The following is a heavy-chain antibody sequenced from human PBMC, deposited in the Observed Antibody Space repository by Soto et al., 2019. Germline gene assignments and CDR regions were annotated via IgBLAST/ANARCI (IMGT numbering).Heavy chain of an antibody. CDR3: ARVHGDYGRYFDY. J-gene: IGHJ4*02. V-gene: IGHV4-30-2*01. D-gene: IGHD4-17*01. CDR2: IYHSGKK. Sequence: PSETLSLTCAVSGGSISISVYSCSLNRQPLGKGLEWVGYIYHSGKKYYHQSLNSSVNISADRSKNQFSLKMSSVTAEETDVYLCARVHGDYGRYFDYWGQGTLVTVSS. CDR1: GGSISISVYS.